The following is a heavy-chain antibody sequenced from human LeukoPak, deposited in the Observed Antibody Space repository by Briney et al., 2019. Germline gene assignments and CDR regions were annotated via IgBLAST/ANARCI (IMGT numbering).Heavy chain of an antibody. J-gene: IGHJ6*02. CDR3: AKGGDGHNLEYYYYGMDV. V-gene: IGHV3-30*04. Sequence: GRSLRLSCAASGFTFSSYAMHWVRQAPGKGLEWVAVISYDGSNKYYADSVKGRFTISRDNSKNTLYLQMNSLRAEDTAVYYCAKGGDGHNLEYYYYGMDVWGQGTTVTVSS. CDR1: GFTFSSYA. D-gene: IGHD5-24*01. CDR2: ISYDGSNK.